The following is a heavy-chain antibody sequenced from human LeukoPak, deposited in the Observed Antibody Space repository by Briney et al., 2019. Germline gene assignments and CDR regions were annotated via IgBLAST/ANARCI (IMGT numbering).Heavy chain of an antibody. CDR2: IHPGTGNP. Sequence: ASVKVSCKSSGHTFTEYYVHWVRQVHRLGLEWLGWIHPGTGNPNYAQKFQGRVTISRDTSINTAYMELIRLKADDTAVYYCASYASGYNWLKVWGQGTLVTVSS. D-gene: IGHD1-1*01. J-gene: IGHJ4*02. V-gene: IGHV1-2*02. CDR1: GHTFTEYY. CDR3: ASYASGYNWLKV.